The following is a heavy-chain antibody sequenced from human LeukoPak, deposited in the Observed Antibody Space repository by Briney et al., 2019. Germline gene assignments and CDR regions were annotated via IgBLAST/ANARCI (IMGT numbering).Heavy chain of an antibody. CDR2: IHYSGST. Sequence: SETLSLTCTVSGGSISGYYWSWIRQPPGKGLEWIGYIHYSGSTNYNPSLKSRVTISIDTSKNQLSLKLTSMTAADTAVYYCARELGATVVNYGMDVWGQGTTVTVSS. D-gene: IGHD4-23*01. V-gene: IGHV4-59*01. J-gene: IGHJ6*01. CDR3: ARELGATVVNYGMDV. CDR1: GGSISGYY.